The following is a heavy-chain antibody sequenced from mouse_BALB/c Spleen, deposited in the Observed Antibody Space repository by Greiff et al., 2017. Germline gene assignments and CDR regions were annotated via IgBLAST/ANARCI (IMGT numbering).Heavy chain of an antibody. J-gene: IGHJ3*01. CDR2: ISDGGSYT. Sequence: EVKLVESGGGLVKPGGSLKLSCAASGFTFSDYYMYWVRQTPEKRLEWVATISDGGSYTYYPDSVKGRFTISRDNAKNNLYLQMSSLKSEDTAMYYCARAYGSWFAYWGQGTLVTVSA. D-gene: IGHD2-2*01. CDR3: ARAYGSWFAY. V-gene: IGHV5-4*02. CDR1: GFTFSDYY.